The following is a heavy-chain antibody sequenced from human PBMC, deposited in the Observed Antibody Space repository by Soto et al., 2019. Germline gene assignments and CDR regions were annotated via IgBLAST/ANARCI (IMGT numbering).Heavy chain of an antibody. CDR2: IYHSGST. Sequence: SETLSLTCAVSGYSISSGYYWGWIRQPPGKGLEWIGSIYHSGSTYYNPSLKSRVTISVDTSKNQFSLKLSSVTAADTAVYYCARDQTTDYYGMDVWGQGTTVTSP. D-gene: IGHD1-1*01. CDR1: GYSISSGYY. J-gene: IGHJ6*02. V-gene: IGHV4-38-2*02. CDR3: ARDQTTDYYGMDV.